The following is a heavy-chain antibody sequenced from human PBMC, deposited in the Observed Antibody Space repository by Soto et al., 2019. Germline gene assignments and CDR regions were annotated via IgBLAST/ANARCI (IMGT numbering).Heavy chain of an antibody. Sequence: ASVKGSCKASGYTFTSYGISWVRQAPGQGLEWMGWISAYNGNTNYAQKLQGRVTMTTDTSTSTAYMELRSLRSDDTAVYYCARDSITYSPSNCFDLWGQGTLVTVSS. J-gene: IGHJ5*02. CDR2: ISAYNGNT. V-gene: IGHV1-18*01. CDR1: GYTFTSYG. D-gene: IGHD3-16*01. CDR3: ARDSITYSPSNCFDL.